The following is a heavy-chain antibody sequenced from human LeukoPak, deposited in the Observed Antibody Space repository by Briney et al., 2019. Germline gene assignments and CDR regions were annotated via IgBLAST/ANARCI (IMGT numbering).Heavy chain of an antibody. Sequence: GGSLRLSCAASGFTFSSYGVHWVRQAPGKGLEWVAVISYDGSNKYYADSVKGRFTISRDNSKNTLYLQMNSLRAEDTAVYYCAKDYYYDSSGYIGFDYWGQGTLVTVSS. CDR2: ISYDGSNK. J-gene: IGHJ4*02. V-gene: IGHV3-30*18. CDR3: AKDYYYDSSGYIGFDY. D-gene: IGHD3-22*01. CDR1: GFTFSSYG.